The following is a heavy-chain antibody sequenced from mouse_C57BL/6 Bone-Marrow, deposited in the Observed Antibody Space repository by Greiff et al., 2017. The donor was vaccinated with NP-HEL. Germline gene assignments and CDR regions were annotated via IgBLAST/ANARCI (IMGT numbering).Heavy chain of an antibody. CDR2: IYPGDGDT. D-gene: IGHD2-5*01. Sequence: VKLMESGAELVKPGASVKISCKASGYAFSSYWMNWVKQRPGKGLEWIGQIYPGDGDTNYNGKFKGKATLTADKSSSTAYMQLSSLTSEDSAVYFCARWDSNYAMDYWGQGTSVTVSS. CDR1: GYAFSSYW. CDR3: ARWDSNYAMDY. J-gene: IGHJ4*01. V-gene: IGHV1-80*01.